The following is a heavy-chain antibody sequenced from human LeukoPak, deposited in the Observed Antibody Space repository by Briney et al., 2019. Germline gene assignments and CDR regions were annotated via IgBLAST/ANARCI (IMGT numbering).Heavy chain of an antibody. J-gene: IGHJ4*02. CDR3: ARDQFGYYFDY. V-gene: IGHV3-66*01. D-gene: IGHD3-10*01. CDR2: IYSGGST. CDR1: GFTVSSNY. Sequence: GGSLRLSCAASGFTVSSNYMSWVRQAPGKGLEWVSVIYSGGSTYYADSEKGRFTISKDNSKNTLYLQMNSLRAEDTAVYYCARDQFGYYFDYWGQGTLVTVSS.